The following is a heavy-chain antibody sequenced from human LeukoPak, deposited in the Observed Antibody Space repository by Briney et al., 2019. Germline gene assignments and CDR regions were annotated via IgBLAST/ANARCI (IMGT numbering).Heavy chain of an antibody. V-gene: IGHV4-59*01. J-gene: IGHJ4*02. D-gene: IGHD3-22*01. CDR1: GGSISSYY. CDR3: ATGYYEPFEK. CDR2: ISDTGTT. Sequence: SETLSLTCTVSGGSISSYYWNWIRQPPGKGPEWIGCISDTGTTKYNPAFKSRVTISVDTSKNQFSPKLTSVTAADTAVYFCATGYYEPFEKWGQGTLVSVSS.